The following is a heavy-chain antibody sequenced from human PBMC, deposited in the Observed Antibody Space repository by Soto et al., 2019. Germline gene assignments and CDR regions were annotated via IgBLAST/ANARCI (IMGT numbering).Heavy chain of an antibody. D-gene: IGHD2-2*01. CDR2: ISGSGGNT. J-gene: IGHJ6*02. CDR1: GFTFSNYA. Sequence: PVGSLRLSCAASGFTFSNYAMTWVRQAPGKGLEWVSSISGSGGNTLYGDSVKGRFTISRDNSKSTLYLQMNSLSAEDTAVYFCAKDMSIVAIPDAIAYAMDVWGQGTTVTVSS. V-gene: IGHV3-23*01. CDR3: AKDMSIVAIPDAIAYAMDV.